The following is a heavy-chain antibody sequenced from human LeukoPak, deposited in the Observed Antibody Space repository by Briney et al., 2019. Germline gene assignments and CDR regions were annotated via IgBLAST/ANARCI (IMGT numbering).Heavy chain of an antibody. J-gene: IGHJ4*02. CDR2: ISGSGGST. Sequence: GGSLRLSCAASGFTFSNAWMSWVRQAPGKGLEWVSAISGSGGSTYYADSVKGRFTISRDNSKNTLYLQMNSLRAEDTAVYYCAKVRYYYDSSGYRDYWGQGTLVTVSS. CDR1: GFTFSNAW. D-gene: IGHD3-22*01. V-gene: IGHV3-23*01. CDR3: AKVRYYYDSSGYRDY.